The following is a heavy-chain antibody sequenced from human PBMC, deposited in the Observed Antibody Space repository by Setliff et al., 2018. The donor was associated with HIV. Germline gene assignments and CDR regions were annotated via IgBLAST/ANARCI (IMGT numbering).Heavy chain of an antibody. J-gene: IGHJ6*03. CDR3: ARQITMVRGVYQPYYYYYMDV. Sequence: SETLSLTCTVSGGSISSYYWSWIRQPPGKGLEWIGYIYYSGSTNYNPSLKSRVTISVDTSKNQFSLKLSSVTATDTAVYYCARQITMVRGVYQPYYYYYMDVWGKGTTVTVSS. CDR1: GGSISSYY. D-gene: IGHD3-10*01. V-gene: IGHV4-59*08. CDR2: IYYSGST.